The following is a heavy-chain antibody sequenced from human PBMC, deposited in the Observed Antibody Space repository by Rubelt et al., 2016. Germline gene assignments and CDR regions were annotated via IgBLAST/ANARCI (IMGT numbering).Heavy chain of an antibody. CDR2: ISAYNGNT. D-gene: IGHD2-2*01. CDR3: ARDIVVVPAAIHADYYYGMDV. Sequence: GISWVRQAPGQGVEWMGWISAYNGNTNYAQKLQGRVTMTTDTSTSTAYMELRSLRSDDTAVYYCARDIVVVPAAIHADYYYGMDVWGQGTTVTVSS. J-gene: IGHJ6*02. V-gene: IGHV1-18*01. CDR1: G.